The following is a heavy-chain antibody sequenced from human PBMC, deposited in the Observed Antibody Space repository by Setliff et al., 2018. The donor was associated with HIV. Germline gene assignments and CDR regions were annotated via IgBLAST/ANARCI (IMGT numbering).Heavy chain of an antibody. J-gene: IGHJ4*02. CDR3: AKLNWAARSGSNPSDC. Sequence: LRLSCAASGFTFRSQDINWVRQAPGKELEWVSGISGSGDRTYYADSVKGRFTISRDNSKNTLYLQMNSLSAEDTAVYYCAKLNWAARSGSNPSDCWGQGTLVTVSS. CDR2: ISGSGDRT. V-gene: IGHV3-23*01. D-gene: IGHD3-10*01. CDR1: GFTFRSQD.